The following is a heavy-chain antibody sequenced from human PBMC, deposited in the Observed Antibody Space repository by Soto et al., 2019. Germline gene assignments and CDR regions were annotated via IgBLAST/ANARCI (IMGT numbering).Heavy chain of an antibody. CDR3: ARPYSTSWDNYGMDV. V-gene: IGHV5-10-1*01. Sequence: GESLKISCKGSGYSFTSYWISWVRQMPGKGLEWMGRIDPSDSYTNYSPSFQGHVTMSVDKSISTAYLEWNSLKTSDAAMYYCARPYSTSWDNYGMDVWGQGTMVTVSS. CDR2: IDPSDSYT. CDR1: GYSFTSYW. J-gene: IGHJ6*02. D-gene: IGHD6-13*01.